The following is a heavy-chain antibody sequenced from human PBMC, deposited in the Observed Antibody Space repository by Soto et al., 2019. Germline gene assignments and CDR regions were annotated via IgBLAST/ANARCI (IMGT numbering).Heavy chain of an antibody. CDR3: ARGTHTSSSTLPQLHHY. CDR2: INAGNGNT. V-gene: IGHV1-3*01. J-gene: IGHJ4*02. D-gene: IGHD1-26*01. CDR1: GYTFTSYA. Sequence: ASVKVSCKASGYTFTSYAMHWVRQAPGQRLEWMGWINAGNGNTKYSQKFQGRVTITRDTSASTAYMELSSLRSEDTAVYYCARGTHTSSSTLPQLHHYWGQGTRVTVSS.